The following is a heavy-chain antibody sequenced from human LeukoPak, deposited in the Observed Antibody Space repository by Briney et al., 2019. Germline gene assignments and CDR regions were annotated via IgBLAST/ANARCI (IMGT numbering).Heavy chain of an antibody. J-gene: IGHJ4*02. CDR1: GFTFSGHW. CDR2: INQGGSDK. CDR3: TRDRSRAEDD. D-gene: IGHD1-14*01. V-gene: IGHV3-7*01. Sequence: GGSLRLSCAASGFTFSGHWMSWVRQDPGKGLEWVANINQGGSDKYYVDSVKGRFTISRDNANNLLYLQMNSLRGEDTAVYYCTRDRSRAEDDWGQGTLVTVSS.